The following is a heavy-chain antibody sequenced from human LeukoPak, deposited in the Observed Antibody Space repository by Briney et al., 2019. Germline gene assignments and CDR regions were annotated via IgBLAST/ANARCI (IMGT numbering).Heavy chain of an antibody. CDR1: GFTFSSYW. D-gene: IGHD1-14*01. J-gene: IGHJ4*02. V-gene: IGHV3-74*01. CDR3: ARGVEPLAANTLAY. Sequence: GGPLRLSRAASGFTFSSYWMHCVRKAPGKGRVWVSRIDTDGTSTSYADSVKGRFTISRDNSKNTLYLEMNSLSPDDTAVYYCARGVEPLAANTLAYWGQGTLVTVSS. CDR2: IDTDGTST.